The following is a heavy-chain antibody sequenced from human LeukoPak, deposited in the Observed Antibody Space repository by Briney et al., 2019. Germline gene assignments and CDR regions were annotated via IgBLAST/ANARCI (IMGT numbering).Heavy chain of an antibody. V-gene: IGHV3-30*01. Sequence: GGSLRLSCAASGFTLTYYAMHWVRQAPGKGLEWVAVTSYDGNKKYYADSVKGRFTISRDNSKNTPYLQMNSLRDEDAAVYYCATESSLSNWGRGTLVTVSS. J-gene: IGHJ4*02. CDR1: GFTLTYYA. CDR3: ATESSLSN. CDR2: TSYDGNKK.